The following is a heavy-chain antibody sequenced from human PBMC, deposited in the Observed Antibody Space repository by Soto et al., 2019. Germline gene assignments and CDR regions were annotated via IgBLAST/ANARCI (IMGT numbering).Heavy chain of an antibody. V-gene: IGHV3-23*01. D-gene: IGHD6-13*01. J-gene: IGHJ6*02. Sequence: EVQLLESGGALEHPGGSLRLSCAAAGFAFSTYAMTWVRQAPGKGLEWVSVISGRGGSPYYAASVKGRFTISRDNSKNTLFLQMTGLRAEDTAVYYCAKVTKRAAAGRYEYYKYGMDVWGQGTTVTVSS. CDR1: GFAFSTYA. CDR3: AKVTKRAAAGRYEYYKYGMDV. CDR2: ISGRGGSP.